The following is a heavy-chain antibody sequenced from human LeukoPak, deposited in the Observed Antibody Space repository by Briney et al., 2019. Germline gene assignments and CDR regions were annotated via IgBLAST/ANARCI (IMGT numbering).Heavy chain of an antibody. J-gene: IGHJ5*02. CDR3: ARGSSGWYLSWFDP. D-gene: IGHD6-19*01. CDR1: GFTFSSYW. CDR2: IKQDGSEK. V-gene: IGHV3-7*01. Sequence: GGSLRLSCAASGFTFSSYWMSWVRQAPGKGLEWVANIKQDGSEKHYVDSVKGRFTISRDNAKNSLYLQMNSLRAEDTAVYYCARGSSGWYLSWFDPWGQGTLVTVSS.